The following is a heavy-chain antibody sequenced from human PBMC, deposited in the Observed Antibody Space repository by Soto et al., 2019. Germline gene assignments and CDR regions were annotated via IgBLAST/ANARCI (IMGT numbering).Heavy chain of an antibody. CDR2: IYYSGST. V-gene: IGHV4-59*08. Sequence: SETLSLTCTVSGGSISSYYWSWIRQPPGKGLEWIGYIYYSGSTYYNPSLQSRVTISVDTSKNQFSLKLSSVTAADTAVYYCARSTLYDCWSGYQIPIDYWGQGTLVTVSS. CDR3: ARSTLYDCWSGYQIPIDY. J-gene: IGHJ4*02. CDR1: GGSISSYY. D-gene: IGHD3-3*01.